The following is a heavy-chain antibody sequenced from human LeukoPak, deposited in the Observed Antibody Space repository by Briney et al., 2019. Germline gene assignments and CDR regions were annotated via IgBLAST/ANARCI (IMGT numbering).Heavy chain of an antibody. V-gene: IGHV4-61*01. CDR1: GGSVSSGNYY. CDR2: IYYSGST. J-gene: IGHJ5*02. D-gene: IGHD3-10*01. CDR3: ARDYYGSGSYYSCFDP. Sequence: PSETLSLTCTVSGGSVSSGNYYWSWIRQPPGKGLEWTGYIYYSGSTNYNPSLKSRVTISVDTSKNQFSLKLSSVTAADTAIYFCARDYYGSGSYYSCFDPWGQGALVTVSS.